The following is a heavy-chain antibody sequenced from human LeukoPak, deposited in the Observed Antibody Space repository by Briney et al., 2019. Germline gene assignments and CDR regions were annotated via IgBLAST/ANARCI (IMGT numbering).Heavy chain of an antibody. CDR2: IYYSGST. CDR1: GGSISSSSYY. CDR3: ARRYYDSSGYQGVWFDP. D-gene: IGHD3-22*01. J-gene: IGHJ5*02. Sequence: PSETLSLTCTVSGGSISSSSYYWGWIRQPPGKGLEWIGSIYYSGSTYYNPSLKSRVTISVDTSKNQFSLKLSSVTAADTAVYYCARRYYDSSGYQGVWFDPWGQGTLVTVSS. V-gene: IGHV4-39*01.